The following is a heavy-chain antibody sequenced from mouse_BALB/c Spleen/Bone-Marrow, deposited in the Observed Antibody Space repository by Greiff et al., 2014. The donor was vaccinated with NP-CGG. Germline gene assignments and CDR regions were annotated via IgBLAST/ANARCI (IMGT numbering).Heavy chain of an antibody. Sequence: VQLQQSGPELAKPGASVKMSCKASGYTFTSYFIHWVKQRPGQGLEWIGWIYPGDGSTKYNEKFKGKTTLTADKSSSTAYMLLSSLTSEDSAIYFCARDYDGYAMDYWGQGTSVTVSS. V-gene: IGHV1S56*01. CDR2: IYPGDGST. CDR1: GYTFTSYF. D-gene: IGHD2-4*01. CDR3: ARDYDGYAMDY. J-gene: IGHJ4*01.